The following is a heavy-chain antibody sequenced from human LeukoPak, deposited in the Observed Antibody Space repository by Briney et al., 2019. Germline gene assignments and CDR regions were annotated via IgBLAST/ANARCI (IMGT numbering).Heavy chain of an antibody. V-gene: IGHV1-8*01. Sequence: GASVKVSCKASGYTFTSYDINWVRQATGQGLEWMGWMNPNSGNTGYAQKFQGRVTITADKSTSTAYMELSSLRSEDTAVYYCASMYYDYVWGSYRPPRGYFDYWGQGTLVTVSS. CDR2: MNPNSGNT. J-gene: IGHJ4*02. CDR1: GYTFTSYD. CDR3: ASMYYDYVWGSYRPPRGYFDY. D-gene: IGHD3-16*02.